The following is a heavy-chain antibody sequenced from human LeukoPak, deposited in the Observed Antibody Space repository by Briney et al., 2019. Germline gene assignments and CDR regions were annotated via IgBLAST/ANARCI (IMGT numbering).Heavy chain of an antibody. CDR2: ISYDGSNK. J-gene: IGHJ3*02. Sequence: GRSLRLSCAASGFTFSSYAMHWVRQAPGKGLEWVAVISYDGSNKYYADSVKGRFTISRDNSKNTLYLQMNSLRAEDTAVYYCAGVYYDSSGKDAFDIWGQGTMVTVSS. CDR3: AGVYYDSSGKDAFDI. CDR1: GFTFSSYA. V-gene: IGHV3-30-3*01. D-gene: IGHD3-22*01.